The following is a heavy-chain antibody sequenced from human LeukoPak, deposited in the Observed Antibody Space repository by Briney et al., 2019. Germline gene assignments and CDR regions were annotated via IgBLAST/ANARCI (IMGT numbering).Heavy chain of an antibody. J-gene: IGHJ3*01. CDR2: IIPIFGTA. D-gene: IGHD4-17*01. Sequence: ASVKVSCKASGYTFTSYDINWVRQATGQGLEWMGRIIPIFGTANYAQKFQGRVTITTDESTSTAYMELSSLRSEDTAVYYCARGYGAGWGQGTMVTVSS. CDR1: GYTFTSYD. CDR3: ARGYGAG. V-gene: IGHV1-69*05.